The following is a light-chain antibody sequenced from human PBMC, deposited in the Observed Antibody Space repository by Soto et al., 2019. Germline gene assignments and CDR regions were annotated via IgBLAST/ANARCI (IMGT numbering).Light chain of an antibody. CDR2: YDI. V-gene: IGLV3-21*04. CDR1: NIGDKS. CDR3: HVWDSSSDHRGVV. J-gene: IGLJ2*01. Sequence: SYELTQPPSVSVTPGKPARITCGGTNIGDKSAHWYQQKPGQAPVLVIYYDIDRPSGIPERFSGSNSVNTATLTINSVEAGDEADYYCHVWDSSSDHRGVVFGGGTKVTVL.